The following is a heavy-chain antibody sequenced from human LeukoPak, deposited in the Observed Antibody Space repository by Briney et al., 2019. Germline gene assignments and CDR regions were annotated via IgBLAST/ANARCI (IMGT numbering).Heavy chain of an antibody. Sequence: GGSLRLSCAASGFTFSSYSMNWVRQAPGKGLEWVSSISSSSSYIYYADSVKGRFTISRDNAKNSLYLRMNSLRAEDTAVYYCARDAELGNNNWFDPWGQGTLVTVSS. CDR2: ISSSSSYI. CDR1: GFTFSSYS. V-gene: IGHV3-21*01. J-gene: IGHJ5*02. CDR3: ARDAELGNNNWFDP. D-gene: IGHD1/OR15-1a*01.